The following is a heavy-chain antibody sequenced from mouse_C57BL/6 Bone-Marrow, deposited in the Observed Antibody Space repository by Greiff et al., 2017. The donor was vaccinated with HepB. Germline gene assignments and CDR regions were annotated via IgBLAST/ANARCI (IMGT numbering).Heavy chain of an antibody. D-gene: IGHD2-1*01. CDR3: TRQGFYYGNYDWYFDV. V-gene: IGHV1-5*01. CDR2: IYPGNSDT. Sequence: VQLQQSGTVLARPGASVKMSCKTSGYTFTSYWMHWVNQRPGQGLEWIGAIYPGNSDTSYNQKFKGKAKLTAVTSASTAYMELSSLTNEDSAVYYCTRQGFYYGNYDWYFDVWGTGTTVTVSS. CDR1: GYTFTSYW. J-gene: IGHJ1*03.